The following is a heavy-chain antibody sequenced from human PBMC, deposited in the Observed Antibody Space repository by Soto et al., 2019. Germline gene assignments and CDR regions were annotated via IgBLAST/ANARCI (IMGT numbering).Heavy chain of an antibody. CDR2: INTDGSTT. J-gene: IGHJ4*02. Sequence: EVQLVESGGGLVQPGGSLRLSCAASGFTFSNYWMHWVRQAPGKGPVLVSRINTDGSTTNYADSVKGRFTISRDNAKNTLYLQTNSLGAEDTAVYYCARDRGGYASHWGQGTLVTVSS. CDR1: GFTFSNYW. V-gene: IGHV3-74*01. CDR3: ARDRGGYASH. D-gene: IGHD3-16*01.